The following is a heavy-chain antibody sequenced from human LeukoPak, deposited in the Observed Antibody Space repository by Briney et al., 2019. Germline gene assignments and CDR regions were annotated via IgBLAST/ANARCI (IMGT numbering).Heavy chain of an antibody. Sequence: SETQSLTCTVSGGSISTDGYYWSWIRQPPGKGLAWIGYIFHSGSTYYKPSLKSRVSISVDTSKNQFSLKLKSVTAADTAVCYCARDRGGSYPVFDYWGQGTLVTVSS. CDR1: GGSISTDGYY. CDR3: ARDRGGSYPVFDY. D-gene: IGHD1-26*01. V-gene: IGHV4-30-2*01. CDR2: IFHSGST. J-gene: IGHJ4*02.